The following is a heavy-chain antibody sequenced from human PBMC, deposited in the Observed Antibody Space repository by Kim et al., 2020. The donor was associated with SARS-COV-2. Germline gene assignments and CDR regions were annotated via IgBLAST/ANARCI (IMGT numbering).Heavy chain of an antibody. CDR2: IDPSDSYT. J-gene: IGHJ5*02. Sequence: GESLKISCKGSGYSFTSYWISWVRQMPGKGLEWMGRIDPSDSYTNYSPSFQGHVTISADKSISTAYLQWSSLKASDTAMYYCASLTPGIAVAGMGTSPPWGQGTLVTVSS. CDR1: GYSFTSYW. D-gene: IGHD6-19*01. V-gene: IGHV5-10-1*01. CDR3: ASLTPGIAVAGMGTSPP.